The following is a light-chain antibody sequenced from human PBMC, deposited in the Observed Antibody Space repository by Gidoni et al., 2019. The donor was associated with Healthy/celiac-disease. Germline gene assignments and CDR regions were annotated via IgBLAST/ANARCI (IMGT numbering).Light chain of an antibody. V-gene: IGLV6-57*04. CDR1: SGRIASNY. J-gene: IGLJ2*01. CDR3: QSYDSSNDVV. Sequence: NFMLTQPHSVSESPGKTVTISCTRSSGRIASNYVQWYQQRPGSAPTTVIYEDNQRPSGVPDRFSGSIDSSSNSASLTISGLKTEDEADYYCQSYDSSNDVVFGGGTKLTVL. CDR2: EDN.